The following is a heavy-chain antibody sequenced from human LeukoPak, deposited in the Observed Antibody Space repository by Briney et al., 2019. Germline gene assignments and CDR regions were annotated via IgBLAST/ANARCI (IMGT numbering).Heavy chain of an antibody. CDR1: GFTFSSYG. CDR2: ISYDGSNK. Sequence: GRSLRLSCAASGFTFSSYGMNCVRQAPGKGLEWVAVISYDGSNKYYADSVKGRFTISRDNSKNTLYLQMNSLRAEDTAVYYCAKDRAIWFGELSYYFDYWGQGTLVTVSS. D-gene: IGHD3-10*01. V-gene: IGHV3-30*18. J-gene: IGHJ4*02. CDR3: AKDRAIWFGELSYYFDY.